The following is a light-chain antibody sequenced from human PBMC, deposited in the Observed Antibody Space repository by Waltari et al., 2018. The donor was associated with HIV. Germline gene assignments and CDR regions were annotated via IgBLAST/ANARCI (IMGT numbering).Light chain of an antibody. CDR3: AAWDDILNAYV. Sequence: QSVLTQPPSLSESPRQRVTISCSGSSSNIGSNAVNWYQQLPGTAPKLLIYYDDMLPSGVSDRFSGSKSGSSASLAISGLQSEDEADYYCAAWDDILNAYVFGSGTKVTVL. V-gene: IGLV1-36*01. CDR1: SSNIGSNA. CDR2: YDD. J-gene: IGLJ1*01.